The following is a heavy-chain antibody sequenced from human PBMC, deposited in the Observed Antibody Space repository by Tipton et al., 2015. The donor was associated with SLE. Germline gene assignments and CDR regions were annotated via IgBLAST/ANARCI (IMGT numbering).Heavy chain of an antibody. V-gene: IGHV3-33*08. Sequence: SLRLSCAASGFSFSNNGMHWVRQAPGKGLEWVAVIWYDGSNKYYADSVKGRFTISRDNSKNTLYLQMNSLRAEDTAVYYCATLTGTGYYFDYWGQGTLVTVSS. CDR3: ATLTGTGYYFDY. CDR1: GFSFSNNG. D-gene: IGHD1-7*01. CDR2: IWYDGSNK. J-gene: IGHJ4*02.